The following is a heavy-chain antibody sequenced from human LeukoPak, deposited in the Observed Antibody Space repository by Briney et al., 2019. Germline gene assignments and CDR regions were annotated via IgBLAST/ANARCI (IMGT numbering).Heavy chain of an antibody. CDR1: GFTFSGYP. Sequence: PGKSLRLSCAASGFTFSGYPIHWVRQAPGKGLEWVAVISYDGSNEYYADSVKGRFTISRDNSKNTLYLQMNSLRAEDTAVYYCAKDRSGSYSRYYYYGMDVWGQGTTVTVSS. V-gene: IGHV3-30-3*02. CDR2: ISYDGSNE. J-gene: IGHJ6*02. D-gene: IGHD1-26*01. CDR3: AKDRSGSYSRYYYYGMDV.